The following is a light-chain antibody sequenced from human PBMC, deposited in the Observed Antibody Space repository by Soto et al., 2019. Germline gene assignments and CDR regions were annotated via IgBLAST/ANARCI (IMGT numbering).Light chain of an antibody. J-gene: IGLJ3*02. CDR3: TSYTSSSTWL. Sequence: QSVLTQPASVSGSPGQSITISCTGTSNDIGGYNFVSWFQQHPGKAPKLMIFDVTNRPSGVSDRFSGSKSGNMASLTISGLQAEDEGDYYCTSYTSSSTWLFGGGTKLTVL. V-gene: IGLV2-14*01. CDR1: SNDIGGYNF. CDR2: DVT.